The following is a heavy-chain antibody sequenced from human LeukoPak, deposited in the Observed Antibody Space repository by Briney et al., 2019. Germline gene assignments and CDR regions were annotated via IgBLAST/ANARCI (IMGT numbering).Heavy chain of an antibody. CDR2: ISYDGSNR. CDR3: ARAGVGIVGATYFDY. V-gene: IGHV3-30-3*01. CDR1: GFTFSSYA. Sequence: GGSLRLSCAASGFTFSSYAMHWVRQAPGKGLKWVAVISYDGSNRYYADSVKGRFSISRDTSKNTLYLQMNSLRAEDTAFYYCARAGVGIVGATYFDYWGQGTLVTVSS. J-gene: IGHJ4*02. D-gene: IGHD1-26*01.